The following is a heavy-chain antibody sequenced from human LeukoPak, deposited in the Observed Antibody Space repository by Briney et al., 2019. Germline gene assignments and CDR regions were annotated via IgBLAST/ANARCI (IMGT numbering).Heavy chain of an antibody. CDR3: ARDLGYSSSRVENWFDP. D-gene: IGHD6-13*01. CDR2: IYYSGGT. Sequence: PSETLSLTCTVSGGSISSYYWSWIRQPPGKGLEWIGYIYYSGGTNYNPSLKSRVTISVDTSKNQFSLKLSSVTAADTAVYYCARDLGYSSSRVENWFDPWGQGTLVTVSS. J-gene: IGHJ5*02. CDR1: GGSISSYY. V-gene: IGHV4-59*01.